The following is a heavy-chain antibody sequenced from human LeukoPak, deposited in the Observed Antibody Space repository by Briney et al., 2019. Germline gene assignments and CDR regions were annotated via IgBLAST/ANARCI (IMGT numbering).Heavy chain of an antibody. Sequence: TGGSLRLSCAASGFTFSSYDMQWVRQATGKGLEWVSAIGTAGDTYYPGSVKGRFTISRENAKNSLYLQMNSLRAGDTAVYYCARGLKGGSYLPGMADWYFDLWGRGTLVTVSS. CDR1: GFTFSSYD. V-gene: IGHV3-13*04. CDR3: ARGLKGGSYLPGMADWYFDL. CDR2: IGTAGDT. D-gene: IGHD1-26*01. J-gene: IGHJ2*01.